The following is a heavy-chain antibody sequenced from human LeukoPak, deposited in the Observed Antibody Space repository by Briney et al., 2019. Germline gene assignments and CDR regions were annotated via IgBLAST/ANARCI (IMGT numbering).Heavy chain of an antibody. V-gene: IGHV3-7*01. CDR2: INQDGTEK. CDR3: ARLSGYSYGSLDY. D-gene: IGHD5-18*01. CDR1: GFSFTTYW. Sequence: PGGSLRLSCAASGFSFTTYWMSWVRQAQGKGLEWVANINQDGTEKYYVDSVKGRFTISRDNGKNSLYLQMNSLRAEDTAVYYCARLSGYSYGSLDYWGQGTLVTVSS. J-gene: IGHJ4*02.